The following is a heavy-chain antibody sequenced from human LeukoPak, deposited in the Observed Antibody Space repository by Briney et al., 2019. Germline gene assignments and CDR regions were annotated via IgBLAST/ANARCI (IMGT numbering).Heavy chain of an antibody. V-gene: IGHV3-53*01. CDR1: GFTVSSNY. CDR3: AGGIGGFYDSSGYYNY. D-gene: IGHD3-22*01. CDR2: IYSGVTT. Sequence: PGGSLRVSCAASGFTVSSNYMSWVRQAPGKGLGWVSVIYSGVTTYYAESVKGRFTISRDNSKNTLFLQMNSLRAEDTAVYYCAGGIGGFYDSSGYYNYWGQGTLVTVSS. J-gene: IGHJ4*02.